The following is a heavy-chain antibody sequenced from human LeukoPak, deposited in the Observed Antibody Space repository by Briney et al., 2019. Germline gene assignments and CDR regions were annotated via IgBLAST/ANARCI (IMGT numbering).Heavy chain of an antibody. CDR3: ASSRRVPGVSIGYFDS. CDR1: GGSISSYY. V-gene: IGHV4-4*07. D-gene: IGHD3-10*01. Sequence: SETLSLTCTVSGGSISSYYWSWIRQPAGKGLEWIGRIYASGSTNYNPSLKSRVTMSVDTSKKQFSLKLSSVTAADTALYYCASSRRVPGVSIGYFDSWGQGTLVTVSS. CDR2: IYASGST. J-gene: IGHJ4*02.